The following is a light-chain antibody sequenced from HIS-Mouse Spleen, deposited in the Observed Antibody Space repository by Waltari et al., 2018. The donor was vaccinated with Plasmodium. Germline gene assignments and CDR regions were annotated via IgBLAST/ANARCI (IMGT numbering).Light chain of an antibody. CDR2: GAS. V-gene: IGKV3-15*01. CDR3: QQYNNWSFT. Sequence: EIVMTQSPATLSVSPGERATLSCRASQSVSSKLAWYQQKPGPAPRLLIYGASTRATGIPARFSGSGSGTEFTLTISSLQSEDFAVYYCQQYNNWSFTFGPGTKVDIK. CDR1: QSVSSK. J-gene: IGKJ3*01.